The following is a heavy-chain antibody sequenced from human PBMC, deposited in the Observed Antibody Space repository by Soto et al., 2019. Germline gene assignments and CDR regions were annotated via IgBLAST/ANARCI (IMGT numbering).Heavy chain of an antibody. CDR1: GFTFRNYV. D-gene: IGHD5-12*01. CDR3: TKERATHRNY. J-gene: IGHJ4*02. CDR2: ISSDGSNK. V-gene: IGHV3-30*18. Sequence: QVQLVESGGGVVQPGRSLSLSCAASGFTFRNYVMHWVRQAPGKGLEWVAVISSDGSNKYYADSVKGRFIISRDNSKNTLYLQMNSLRIEDTAVYYCTKERATHRNYWGQGTLVTVSS.